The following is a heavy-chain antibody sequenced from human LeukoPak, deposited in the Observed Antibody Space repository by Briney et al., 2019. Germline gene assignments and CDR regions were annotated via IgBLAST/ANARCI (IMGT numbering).Heavy chain of an antibody. CDR1: GFTFGTYA. V-gene: IGHV3-23*01. Sequence: GGSLRLSCAASGFTFGTYAMSWVRQAPGKGLEWVSGISGSGGSTYYADSVKGRFTISRDNSKNTLYLQMNSLRAEDTAVYNCAKGRALEVVAAFNYWGQGTVVTVSS. J-gene: IGHJ4*02. D-gene: IGHD2-15*01. CDR2: ISGSGGST. CDR3: AKGRALEVVAAFNY.